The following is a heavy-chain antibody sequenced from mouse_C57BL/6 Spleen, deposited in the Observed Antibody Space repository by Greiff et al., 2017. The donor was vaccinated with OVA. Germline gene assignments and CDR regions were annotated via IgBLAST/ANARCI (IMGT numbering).Heavy chain of an antibody. V-gene: IGHV1-77*01. Sequence: QVQLQQSGAELVKPGASVKISCKASGYTFTDYYINWVKQRPGQGLEWIGKIGPGSGSTYYNEKFKGKATLTADKSSSTAYMQLSSLTSEGSAVYFCARKRKITTVVAKGAMDYWGQGTSVTVSS. J-gene: IGHJ4*01. CDR2: IGPGSGST. D-gene: IGHD1-1*01. CDR1: GYTFTDYY. CDR3: ARKRKITTVVAKGAMDY.